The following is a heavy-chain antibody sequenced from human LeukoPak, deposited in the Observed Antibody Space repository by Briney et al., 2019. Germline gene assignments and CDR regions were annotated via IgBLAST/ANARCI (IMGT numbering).Heavy chain of an antibody. CDR1: GFSISSSSYY. D-gene: IGHD3-22*01. CDR2: IYYSGST. J-gene: IGHJ4*02. V-gene: IGHV4-39*01. Sequence: TSETLSLTCTVSGFSISSSSYYWGWIRQPPGKGLEWIGSIYYSGSTYYNPSLKSRVTISVDTSKNQFSLKLSSVTAADTAVYYCAARGDYYDSSGYVGYWGQGTLVTVSS. CDR3: AARGDYYDSSGYVGY.